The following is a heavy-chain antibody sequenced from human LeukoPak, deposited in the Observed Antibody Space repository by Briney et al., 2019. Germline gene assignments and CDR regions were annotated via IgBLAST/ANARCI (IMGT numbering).Heavy chain of an antibody. CDR3: ARAWAGSVSYYVDH. CDR1: GVTFSDYY. CDR2: ISSGSSYT. V-gene: IGHV3-11*05. D-gene: IGHD3-10*01. J-gene: IGHJ4*02. Sequence: PGGSLRLSCAASGVTFSDYYMSWIRQAPGKGLEWVSYISSGSSYTNYADSVKGRFTISRDNAKNSLYLQMNSLRAEDTAVYYCARAWAGSVSYYVDHWGQGTLVTVSS.